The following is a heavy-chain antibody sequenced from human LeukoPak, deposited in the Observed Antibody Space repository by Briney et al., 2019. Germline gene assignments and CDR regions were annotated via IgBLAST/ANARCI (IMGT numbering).Heavy chain of an antibody. V-gene: IGHV3-33*01. CDR2: IWYDGSNK. CDR3: ARRNYDILTGYPPTRSYRMDV. Sequence: GRSLRLSCAASGFTFSSYGMHWVRQAPGKGLEWVAVIWYDGSNKYYADSVKGRFTISRDNSKNTLYLQMNSLRAEDTAVYYCARRNYDILTGYPPTRSYRMDVWGKGTTVTVSS. J-gene: IGHJ6*04. CDR1: GFTFSSYG. D-gene: IGHD3-9*01.